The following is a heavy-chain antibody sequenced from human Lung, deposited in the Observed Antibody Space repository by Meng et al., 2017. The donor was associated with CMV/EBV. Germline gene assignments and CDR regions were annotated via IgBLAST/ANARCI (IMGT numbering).Heavy chain of an antibody. J-gene: IGHJ6*02. V-gene: IGHV4-34*01. Sequence: SQTLSLXCAVYSRSLSGYYWSWIRQPPGNGREWIGEINHSGSTNYNPSLKRRVTISVDTSKNQFSLKLSSVTAADTAVYYCARCLTCPRYCSSTSCYCYYGMDVXGQGXTVTVSS. CDR1: SRSLSGYY. CDR2: INHSGST. D-gene: IGHD2-2*01. CDR3: ARCLTCPRYCSSTSCYCYYGMDV.